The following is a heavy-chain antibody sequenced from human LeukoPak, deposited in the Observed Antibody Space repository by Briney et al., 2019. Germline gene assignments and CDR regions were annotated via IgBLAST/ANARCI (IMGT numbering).Heavy chain of an antibody. J-gene: IGHJ5*02. CDR2: IYTSGST. V-gene: IGHV4-61*02. CDR3: ARGYCSSTSCYDDSGWFDP. CDR1: GGSISSGSYY. D-gene: IGHD2-2*01. Sequence: PSETLSLTCTVSGGSISSGSYYWSWIRQPAGKGLEWIGRIYTSGSTNYNPSLKSRVTISVDTSKNQFSLKLSSVTAADTAVYYCARGYCSSTSCYDDSGWFDPWGQGTLVTVSS.